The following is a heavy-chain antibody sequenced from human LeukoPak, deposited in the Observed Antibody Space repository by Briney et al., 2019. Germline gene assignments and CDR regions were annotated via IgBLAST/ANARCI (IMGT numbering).Heavy chain of an antibody. CDR1: GFTFSSYG. J-gene: IGHJ6*02. D-gene: IGHD3-10*01. CDR2: IWYDGSNK. V-gene: IGHV3-33*01. CDR3: ARQYYYGSGSVYYYYGMDV. Sequence: GGSLRLSCAASGFTFSSYGMHWVRQAPGKGLEWVAVIWYDGSNKYYADSVKGRFTISRDNSKNTLYLQMNSLRAEDTAVYYCARQYYYGSGSVYYYYGMDVWGQGTTVTVSS.